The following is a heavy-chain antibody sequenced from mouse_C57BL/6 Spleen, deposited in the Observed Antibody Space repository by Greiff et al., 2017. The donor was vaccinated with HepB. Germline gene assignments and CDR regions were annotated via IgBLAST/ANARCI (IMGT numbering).Heavy chain of an antibody. D-gene: IGHD1-1*01. Sequence: VESEGGLVQPGSSMKLSCTASGFTFSDYYMAWVRQVPEKGLEWVANINYDGSSTYYLDSLKSRFIISRDNAKNILYLQMSSLKSEDTATYYCARDRYYYGSSYFYAMDYWGQGTSVTVSS. CDR3: ARDRYYYGSSYFYAMDY. J-gene: IGHJ4*01. V-gene: IGHV5-16*01. CDR1: GFTFSDYY. CDR2: INYDGSST.